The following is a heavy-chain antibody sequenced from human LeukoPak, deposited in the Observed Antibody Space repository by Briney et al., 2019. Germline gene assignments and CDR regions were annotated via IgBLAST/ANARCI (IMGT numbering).Heavy chain of an antibody. CDR2: ISSSGSTK. Sequence: GGSLRLSCAASGFTFSNYEMNWVRQAPGKGLEWVSYISSSGSTKYYADSVKGRFTISRDNAKNSLYLQMNSLRAEDTAIYYCARPPDNDFWSGIMGVWGKGTTVTVSS. CDR1: GFTFSNYE. CDR3: ARPPDNDFWSGIMGV. D-gene: IGHD3-3*01. V-gene: IGHV3-48*03. J-gene: IGHJ6*03.